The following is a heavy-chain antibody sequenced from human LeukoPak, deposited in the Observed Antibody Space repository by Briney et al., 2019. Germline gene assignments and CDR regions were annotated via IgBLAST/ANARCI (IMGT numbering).Heavy chain of an antibody. CDR1: GYPFTTYE. CDR2: VHPDTGYA. Sequence: GASVKVSCKTSGYPFTTYEINWERQAAGQGLEWMGWVHPDTGYADYAQKFQGRVTMTSDTSISTAYMELSSLRSDDTAVYFCARGPRNDPWGQGTLVTVSS. V-gene: IGHV1-8*01. D-gene: IGHD1-14*01. CDR3: ARGPRNDP. J-gene: IGHJ5*02.